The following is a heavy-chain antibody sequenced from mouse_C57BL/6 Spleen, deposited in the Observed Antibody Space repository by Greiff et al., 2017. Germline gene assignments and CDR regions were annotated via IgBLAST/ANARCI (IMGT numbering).Heavy chain of an antibody. CDR1: GFTFSSYT. CDR2: ISGGGGNT. D-gene: IGHD3-2*02. Sequence: DVMLVESGGGLVKPGGSLKLSCAASGFTFSSYTMSWVRQTPEKRLEWVATISGGGGNTYYPDSVKGRFTISRDNAKNTLYLQMSSLRSEDTALYYCARTSAWFAYWGQGTLVTVSA. CDR3: ARTSAWFAY. V-gene: IGHV5-9*01. J-gene: IGHJ3*01.